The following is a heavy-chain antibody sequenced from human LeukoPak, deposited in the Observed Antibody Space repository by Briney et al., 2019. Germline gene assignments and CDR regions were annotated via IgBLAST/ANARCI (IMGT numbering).Heavy chain of an antibody. CDR1: GDSISGLTYS. V-gene: IGHV4-39*01. CDR2: MHYSENT. D-gene: IGHD6-19*01. CDR3: VRYRSGWYRFDY. J-gene: IGHJ4*02. Sequence: SETLSLTCTVSGDSISGLTYSWGWVRQPPGKGLEWIGYMHYSENTYYNPSLKSRVTISVDTSKIQFPLKLSSVTAADTAVYYCVRYRSGWYRFDYWGQGTLVTVSS.